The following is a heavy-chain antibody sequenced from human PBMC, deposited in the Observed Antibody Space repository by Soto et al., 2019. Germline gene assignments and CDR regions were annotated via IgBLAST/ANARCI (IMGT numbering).Heavy chain of an antibody. CDR2: IIPIFGTA. D-gene: IGHD3-3*01. CDR3: ARDGRFLEGFSMDV. CDR1: GGTFSSYA. J-gene: IGHJ6*01. Sequence: QVQLVQSGAEVKKPGSSVKVSCKASGGTFSSYAISWVRQAPGQGLEWMGGIIPIFGTANYAQKFQGRVTITADESTSTAYTDLSRLRSEDTALYYCARDGRFLEGFSMDVWEQGTTVTVSS. V-gene: IGHV1-69*01.